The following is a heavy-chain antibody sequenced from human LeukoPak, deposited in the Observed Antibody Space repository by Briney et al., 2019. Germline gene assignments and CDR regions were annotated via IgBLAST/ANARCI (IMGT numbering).Heavy chain of an antibody. CDR3: ARGHDYVWGSPMDV. D-gene: IGHD3-16*01. J-gene: IGHJ6*03. CDR1: GFTLSDNY. Sequence: SGGSLRLSCTASGFTLSDNYVTWNRQAPGKGLEWVSFISDSGNTIYYEDSVKGRFTVSRDNARNSFHLQLNRVRGEDTAVYFCARGHDYVWGSPMDVWGTGSPVTVSS. CDR2: ISDSGNTI. V-gene: IGHV3-11*04.